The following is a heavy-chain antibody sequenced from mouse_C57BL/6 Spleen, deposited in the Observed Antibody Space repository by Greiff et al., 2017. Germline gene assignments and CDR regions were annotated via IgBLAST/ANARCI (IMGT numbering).Heavy chain of an antibody. V-gene: IGHV1-55*01. D-gene: IGHD2-5*01. CDR2: IYPGSGST. CDR3: ARGDSNSGYYYAMDY. Sequence: QVHVKQSGAELVKPGASVKMSCKASGYTFTSYWITWVKQRPGQGLEWIGDIYPGSGSTNYNEKFKSKATLTVDTSSSTAYMQLSSLTSEDSAVYYCARGDSNSGYYYAMDYWGQGTSVTVSS. CDR1: GYTFTSYW. J-gene: IGHJ4*01.